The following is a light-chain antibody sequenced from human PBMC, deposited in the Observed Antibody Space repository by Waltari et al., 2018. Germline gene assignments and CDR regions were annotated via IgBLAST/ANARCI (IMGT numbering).Light chain of an antibody. J-gene: IGKJ1*01. CDR1: QSISSW. CDR2: KAS. Sequence: DIQMTQPPSTLSAAVGDRAIITCRARQSISSWVAWYQQKPGKVPKLLLYKASSLESGVPSRFSGSGSGTDFTLTISSLQPEDFATYYCLQDYNYPRTFGQGTKVEIK. CDR3: LQDYNYPRT. V-gene: IGKV1-5*03.